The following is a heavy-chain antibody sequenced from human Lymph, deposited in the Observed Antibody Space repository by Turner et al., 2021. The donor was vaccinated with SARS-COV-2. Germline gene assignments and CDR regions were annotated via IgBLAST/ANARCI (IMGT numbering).Heavy chain of an antibody. J-gene: IGHJ4*02. CDR3: AKNEMALIVVVIALFDY. CDR1: GYTFSSYA. D-gene: IGHD3-22*01. Sequence: EVQLLESGGGLVQPGGSLRLACAGSGYTFSSYALSWVRQCPRKGLGWVLSISGGCGSTYYADAVKGRFTISRDNSKNTLYLQMNSLRAEETDVYYCAKNEMALIVVVIALFDYWGQGTLVTVSS. CDR2: ISGGCGST. V-gene: IGHV3-23*01.